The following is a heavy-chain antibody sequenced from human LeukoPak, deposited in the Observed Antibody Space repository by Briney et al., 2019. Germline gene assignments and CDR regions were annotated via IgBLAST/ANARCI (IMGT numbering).Heavy chain of an antibody. CDR1: GGTFSSYT. Sequence: SVKVSCKASGGTFSSYTISWVRQAPGQGLEWMGRIIPILGIVNYAQKFQGRVTITADKSTSTAYMELSSLRSEDTAVYYCARPAVVVPAAIQRGYYYGMDVWGQGTTVTVSS. J-gene: IGHJ6*02. D-gene: IGHD2-2*02. CDR3: ARPAVVVPAAIQRGYYYGMDV. CDR2: IIPILGIV. V-gene: IGHV1-69*02.